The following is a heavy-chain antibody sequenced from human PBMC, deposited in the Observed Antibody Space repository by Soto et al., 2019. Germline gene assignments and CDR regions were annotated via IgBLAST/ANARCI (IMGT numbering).Heavy chain of an antibody. CDR1: GFTFSNYA. D-gene: IGHD3-22*01. CDR3: AKTSDTLTYYLFY. V-gene: IGHV3-23*01. CDR2: ISDGGGIA. J-gene: IGHJ4*02. Sequence: EVELLESGGGLVQPGGSLRLSCTASGFTFSNYAMSWVRLAPGKGLEWSSVISDGGGIAYYAESVKGRFTISRDNSKNTLHLQMNSLRAEDTALYYCAKTSDTLTYYLFYWGQGTLVTVSS.